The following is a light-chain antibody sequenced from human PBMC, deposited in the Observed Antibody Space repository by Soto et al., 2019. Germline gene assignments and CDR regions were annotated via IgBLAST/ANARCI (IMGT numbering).Light chain of an antibody. J-gene: IGLJ2*01. CDR3: QAWDSSHVV. CDR2: QDT. V-gene: IGLV3-1*01. Sequence: SYELTQPPSVSVSPGQTASITCSGEKLGNKYACWYQQKPGQSPLLVIYQDTKRPSGIPERFSGSNSGNTATLIISGTQAMDEADYYCQAWDSSHVVFGGGTKLTVL. CDR1: KLGNKY.